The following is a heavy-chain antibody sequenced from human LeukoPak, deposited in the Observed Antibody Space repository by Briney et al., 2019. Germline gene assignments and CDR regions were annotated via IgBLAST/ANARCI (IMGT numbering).Heavy chain of an antibody. CDR3: ADLSLGYCSGTSCPGGY. CDR1: GFTFSDHY. CDR2: SRNKANSYTT. Sequence: GGSLRPSCAASGFTFSDHYMDWVRQAPGKGLEWVGRSRNKANSYTTEYAASVKGRFTISRDDSKNSLYLQMNSLKTEDTAVYYCADLSLGYCSGTSCPGGYWGQGTLVTVSS. D-gene: IGHD2-2*01. V-gene: IGHV3-72*01. J-gene: IGHJ4*02.